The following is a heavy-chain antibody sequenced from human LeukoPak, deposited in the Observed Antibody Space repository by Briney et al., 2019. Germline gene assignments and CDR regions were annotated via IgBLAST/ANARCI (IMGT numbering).Heavy chain of an antibody. D-gene: IGHD1-26*01. CDR3: ARGGYSGSYFAY. CDR1: GFIFDDYG. CDR2: INWNGGST. Sequence: GGSLRLSCAASGFIFDDYGMSGVRQAPGKGLEWVSGINWNGGSTGYADSVKGRFTISRDNAKNSLYVQMNSLRAEDTALYYCARGGYSGSYFAYWGQGTLVTVSS. J-gene: IGHJ4*02. V-gene: IGHV3-20*04.